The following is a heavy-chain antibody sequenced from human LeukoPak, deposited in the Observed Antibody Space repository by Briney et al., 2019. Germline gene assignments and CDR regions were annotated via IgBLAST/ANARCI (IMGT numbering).Heavy chain of an antibody. CDR2: ISGTGRTT. Sequence: GGSLRLSCVASGFTFRSYAMTWVRQAPGKGLEWVSVISGTGRTTYYADSVKGRFTISRDNSKNTLYLQMNSLRAEDTAVYYCAKRANYGSGTFWYYYGMDVWGQGTTVTVSS. D-gene: IGHD3-10*01. CDR1: GFTFRSYA. J-gene: IGHJ6*02. V-gene: IGHV3-23*01. CDR3: AKRANYGSGTFWYYYGMDV.